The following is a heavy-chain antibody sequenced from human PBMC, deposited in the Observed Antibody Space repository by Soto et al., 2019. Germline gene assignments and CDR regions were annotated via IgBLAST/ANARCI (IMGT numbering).Heavy chain of an antibody. J-gene: IGHJ5*02. Sequence: SETLSLTCTVSGGSISSSSYYWGWIRQPPGKGLEWIGSIYYSGSTYYNPSLKSRVTISVDTSKNQFSLKLSSVTAADTAVYYCAMGGGAVAGTGWFDPWGQGTLVTVSS. D-gene: IGHD6-19*01. CDR3: AMGGGAVAGTGWFDP. CDR1: GGSISSSSYY. V-gene: IGHV4-39*01. CDR2: IYYSGST.